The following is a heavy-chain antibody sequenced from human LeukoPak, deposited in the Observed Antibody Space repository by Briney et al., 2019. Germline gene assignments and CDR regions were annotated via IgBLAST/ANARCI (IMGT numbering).Heavy chain of an antibody. Sequence: SETLSLTCTVSGGSISSYYWSWIRQPPGKGLEWIGYIYYSGSTNYNPSLKSRVTILIDTSRNQFSLKLSSVTAADTAVYYCARESVTTGYGMDVWGQGTTVTVSS. J-gene: IGHJ6*02. D-gene: IGHD4-17*01. V-gene: IGHV4-59*01. CDR2: IYYSGST. CDR1: GGSISSYY. CDR3: ARESVTTGYGMDV.